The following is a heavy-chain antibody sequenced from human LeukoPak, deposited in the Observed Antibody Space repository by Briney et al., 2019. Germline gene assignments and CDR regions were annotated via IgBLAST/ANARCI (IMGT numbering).Heavy chain of an antibody. D-gene: IGHD5-18*01. V-gene: IGHV1-2*02. CDR3: ATRSGGIQLWLREIN. Sequence: ASVKVSCKASGYTFTGYYMHWVRQAPGQGLEWMGWINPNSGGTNFAQKSQGRVTMTRDTSISTAYMELTRLRSDDTAVYYCATRSGGIQLWLREINWGQGTLVTVSS. J-gene: IGHJ4*02. CDR2: INPNSGGT. CDR1: GYTFTGYY.